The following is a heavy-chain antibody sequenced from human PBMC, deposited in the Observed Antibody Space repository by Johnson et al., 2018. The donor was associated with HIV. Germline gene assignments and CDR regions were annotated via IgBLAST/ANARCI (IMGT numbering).Heavy chain of an antibody. D-gene: IGHD6-6*01. V-gene: IGHV3-NL1*01. CDR2: IKSDGSST. CDR3: ARATRSSSSGRHDAFDI. Sequence: QMQLVESGGGVVQPGKSLTLSCAASGFTLDDYGMAWVRQAPGKGLVWVSRIKSDGSSTAYADSVKGRFTISRDNSKNTLYLQMNSLRAEDTAVYYCARATRSSSSGRHDAFDIWGQGTMVIVSS. J-gene: IGHJ3*02. CDR1: GFTLDDYG.